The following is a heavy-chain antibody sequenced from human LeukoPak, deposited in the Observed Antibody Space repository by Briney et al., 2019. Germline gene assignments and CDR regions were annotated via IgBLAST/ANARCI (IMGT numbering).Heavy chain of an antibody. CDR2: IYHSGTT. Sequence: PSGTLSLTCAVSGGSITSTHWFSWVRQPPGKGLEWIGEIYHSGTTNYNPSLKSRVTMSVGKSKSHFSLNLSSMTAADTAVYFCARGSNWFDPWGQGTLVTVSS. J-gene: IGHJ5*02. V-gene: IGHV4-4*02. CDR3: ARGSNWFDP. CDR1: GGSITSTHW.